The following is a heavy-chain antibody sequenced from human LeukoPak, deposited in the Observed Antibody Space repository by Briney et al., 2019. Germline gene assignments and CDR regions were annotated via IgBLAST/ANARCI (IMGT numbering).Heavy chain of an antibody. CDR3: AKLGGSYYPNWFDP. D-gene: IGHD1-26*01. Sequence: GGSLRLSCAASGFTLSSYSMNWVRQAPGKGLEWVSAISGSGGSTYYADSVKGRFTISRDNSKNTLYLQMNSLRAEDTAVYYCAKLGGSYYPNWFDPWGQGTLVTVSS. J-gene: IGHJ5*02. V-gene: IGHV3-23*01. CDR1: GFTLSSYS. CDR2: ISGSGGST.